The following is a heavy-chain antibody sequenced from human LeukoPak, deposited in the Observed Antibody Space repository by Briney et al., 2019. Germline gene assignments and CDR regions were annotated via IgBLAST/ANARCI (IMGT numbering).Heavy chain of an antibody. CDR1: GFTFSSYG. Sequence: GGSLRLSCAASGFTFSSYGMHWVRQAPGKGLEWVAVISRDGSNEYYADSVKGRFTISRDNSKNTLYLQMNSLRGEDTAVYHCAKAMYADYDSSDLWGQGTLVTVSS. CDR2: ISRDGSNE. CDR3: AKAMYADYDSSDL. V-gene: IGHV3-30*18. D-gene: IGHD3-22*01. J-gene: IGHJ4*02.